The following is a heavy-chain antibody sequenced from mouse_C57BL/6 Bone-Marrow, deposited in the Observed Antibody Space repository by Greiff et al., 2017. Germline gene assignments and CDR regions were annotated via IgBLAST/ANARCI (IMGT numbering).Heavy chain of an antibody. J-gene: IGHJ3*01. CDR1: GFTFSDYY. CDR3: ASHYSNYGFAY. CDR2: ISNGGGST. Sequence: EVQLVESGGGLVQPGGSLKLSCAASGFTFSDYYMYWVRQTPEKRLEWVAYISNGGGSTYYPDTVKGRFTISRDNAKNTLYLQMSRLKSEDTAMYYCASHYSNYGFAYWGQGTLVTVSA. D-gene: IGHD2-5*01. V-gene: IGHV5-12*01.